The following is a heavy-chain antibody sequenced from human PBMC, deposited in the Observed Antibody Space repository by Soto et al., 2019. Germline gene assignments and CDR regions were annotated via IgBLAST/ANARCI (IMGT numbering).Heavy chain of an antibody. Sequence: QVQLVQSGAEVKRPGASVKVSCKASGYTFRNYDVAWVRRAPGHGLEWMGWISISKGKTYYQESLQGRVTMTMDTDTTTAYMEVRSLRSDNTAVYYCARKGYIGNFGLDVWGQGTTVTVSS. CDR1: GYTFRNYD. CDR2: ISISKGKT. J-gene: IGHJ6*02. CDR3: ARKGYIGNFGLDV. V-gene: IGHV1-18*01. D-gene: IGHD5-12*01.